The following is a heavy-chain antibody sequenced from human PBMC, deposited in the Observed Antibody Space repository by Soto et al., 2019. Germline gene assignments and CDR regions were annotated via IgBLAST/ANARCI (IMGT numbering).Heavy chain of an antibody. CDR3: AKLVIVVPAAIEVYDAFDI. CDR1: GFTFSSYA. CDR2: ISGSGGST. V-gene: IGHV3-23*01. J-gene: IGHJ3*02. D-gene: IGHD2-2*02. Sequence: GGSLRLSCAASGFTFSSYAMSWVRQAPGKGLEWVSAISGSGGSTYYADSVKGRFTISRDNSKNTLYLQMNSLRAEDTAVYYCAKLVIVVPAAIEVYDAFDIWGQGTMVTVSS.